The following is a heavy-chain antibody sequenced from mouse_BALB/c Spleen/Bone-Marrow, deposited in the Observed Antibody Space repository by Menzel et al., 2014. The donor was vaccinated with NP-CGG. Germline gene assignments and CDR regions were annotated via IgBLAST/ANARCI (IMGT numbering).Heavy chain of an antibody. J-gene: IGHJ4*01. D-gene: IGHD1-1*01. Sequence: VQLQQSGAELARPGASVKMSCKASGYTFTTYTMHWVQQRPGQGLEWVGYINPSTGFTNHNQIFKDKATLAADKSSSTAYMQLSSLTSEDPAVYYCARGGFLLRSLALDYWGQGTSVTVSS. CDR1: GYTFTTYT. V-gene: IGHV1-4*01. CDR2: INPSTGFT. CDR3: ARGGFLLRSLALDY.